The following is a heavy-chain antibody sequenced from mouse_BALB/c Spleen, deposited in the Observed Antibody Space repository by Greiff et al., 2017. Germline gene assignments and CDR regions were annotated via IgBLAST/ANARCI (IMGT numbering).Heavy chain of an antibody. V-gene: IGHV5-6-2*01. J-gene: IGHJ2*01. Sequence: EVQGVESGGGLVKLGGSLKLSCAASGFTFSSYYMSWVRQTPEKRLELVAAINSNGGSTYYPDTVKGRFTISRDNAKNTLYLQMSSLKSEDTALYYCARHYYGYDYFDYWGQGTTLTVSS. CDR2: INSNGGST. CDR1: GFTFSSYY. CDR3: ARHYYGYDYFDY. D-gene: IGHD1-2*01.